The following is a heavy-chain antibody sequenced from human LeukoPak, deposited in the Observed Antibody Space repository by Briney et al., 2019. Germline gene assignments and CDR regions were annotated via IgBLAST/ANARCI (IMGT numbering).Heavy chain of an antibody. CDR1: GFTFSSYG. Sequence: GRSLRLSCAASGFTFSSYGMHWVRQAPGKGLEWVAVISYDGSNKYYADSVKGRFTISRDNSKNTLYLQMNSLRAEDTAVYYCAKDRDDYGDYDAFDYRGQGTLVTVSS. D-gene: IGHD4-17*01. CDR2: ISYDGSNK. CDR3: AKDRDDYGDYDAFDY. J-gene: IGHJ4*02. V-gene: IGHV3-30*18.